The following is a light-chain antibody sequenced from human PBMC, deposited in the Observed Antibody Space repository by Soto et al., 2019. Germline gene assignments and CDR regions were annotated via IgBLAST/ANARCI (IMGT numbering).Light chain of an antibody. V-gene: IGKV3-11*01. CDR2: GAS. CDR3: QQRSNWPPLP. CDR1: QSVSSN. J-gene: IGKJ4*01. Sequence: GVSQSPGAVSVSTGERATLSCRASQSVSSNLAWYQQKPGQAPRLLIYGASSRATGIPDRFSGSGSGTDFTLTISSLEPEDFAVYYCQQRSNWPPLPFGGGTKVAIK.